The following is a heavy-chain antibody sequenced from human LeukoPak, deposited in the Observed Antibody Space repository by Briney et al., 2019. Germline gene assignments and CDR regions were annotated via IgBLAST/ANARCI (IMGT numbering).Heavy chain of an antibody. CDR2: IIPILGIA. CDR1: GGTFSSYA. J-gene: IGHJ3*02. CDR3: ARVSDAFDI. V-gene: IGHV1-69*04. Sequence: ASVKVSCKASGGTFSSYAISWVRQAPGQGLEWMGRIIPILGIANYAQKFQGRVTITADKSTSTAYMELSSLRSEDTAVYYRARVSDAFDIWAKGQWSPSLQ.